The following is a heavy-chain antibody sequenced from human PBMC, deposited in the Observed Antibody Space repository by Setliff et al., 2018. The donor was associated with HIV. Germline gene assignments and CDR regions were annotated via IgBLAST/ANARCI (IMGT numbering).Heavy chain of an antibody. CDR2: ISYSGST. Sequence: ASETLSLTCTVSGDSITSTNYYWGWIRQPPGKGLEWIGSISYSGSTYYKSSLKSRVTISVDASKNHFSLKLSSVTAADTAVYYCARCPVLLWFGKISGVDWFDPWGQGTLVTVSS. D-gene: IGHD3-10*01. J-gene: IGHJ5*02. CDR3: ARCPVLLWFGKISGVDWFDP. CDR1: GDSITSTNYY. V-gene: IGHV4-39*07.